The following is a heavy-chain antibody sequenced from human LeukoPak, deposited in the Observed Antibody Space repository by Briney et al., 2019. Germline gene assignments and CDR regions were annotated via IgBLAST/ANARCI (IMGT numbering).Heavy chain of an antibody. J-gene: IGHJ3*02. CDR1: GYTFTGYY. CDR3: ARSSAYYNEADI. D-gene: IGHD1-26*01. Sequence: ASVKVSCKASGYTFTGYYMHWVRQAPGQGLEWMGWINPNSGGTNYAQKFQGRVTMTRDTPISTAYMELSRLRSDDTAVYYCARSSAYYNEADIWGQGTLVTVSS. CDR2: INPNSGGT. V-gene: IGHV1-2*02.